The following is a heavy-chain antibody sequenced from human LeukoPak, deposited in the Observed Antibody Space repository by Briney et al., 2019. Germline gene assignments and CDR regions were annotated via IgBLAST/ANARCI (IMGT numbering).Heavy chain of an antibody. Sequence: GGSLRLSCAASGFTFDDYAMHWVRQAPGKGLEWVSGISWNSGSIGYADSVKGRFTISRDNAKNSLYLQMNSLRAEDTALYYCAKPPPGSSGWVRFDYWGQGTLVTVSS. CDR1: GFTFDDYA. V-gene: IGHV3-9*01. J-gene: IGHJ4*02. D-gene: IGHD6-19*01. CDR3: AKPPPGSSGWVRFDY. CDR2: ISWNSGSI.